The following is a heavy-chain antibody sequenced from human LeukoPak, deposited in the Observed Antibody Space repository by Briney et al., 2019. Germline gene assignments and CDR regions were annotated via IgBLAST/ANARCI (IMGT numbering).Heavy chain of an antibody. J-gene: IGHJ6*03. Sequence: SVKVSCKASGGTFSSYAISWVRQAPGQGLEWMGGIIPIFGTANYAQKFQGRVTITTDESTSTAYMELSSLRSEDTAVYYCARGRWIQLWSSYYYYYVDVWGKGTTVTVSS. CDR3: ARGRWIQLWSSYYYYYVDV. V-gene: IGHV1-69*05. CDR2: IIPIFGTA. CDR1: GGTFSSYA. D-gene: IGHD5-18*01.